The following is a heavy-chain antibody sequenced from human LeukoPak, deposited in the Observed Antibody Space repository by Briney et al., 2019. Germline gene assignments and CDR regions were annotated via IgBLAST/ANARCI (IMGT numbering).Heavy chain of an antibody. Sequence: PSETLSLTCTVSGGSISSYYWSWIRQPPGKGLQWIGYIYYSGSTNYNPSLKCRVTISVDTSKNQFSLKLSSVTAADTAVYYCAREEEWLFDYWGQGTLVTVSS. CDR1: GGSISSYY. CDR2: IYYSGST. V-gene: IGHV4-59*01. J-gene: IGHJ4*02. D-gene: IGHD3-3*01. CDR3: AREEEWLFDY.